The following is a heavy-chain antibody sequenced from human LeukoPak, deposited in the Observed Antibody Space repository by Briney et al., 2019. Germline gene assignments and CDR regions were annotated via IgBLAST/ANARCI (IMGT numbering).Heavy chain of an antibody. J-gene: IGHJ4*02. CDR3: AKGGHWGVLNYYDSSGYFHY. CDR2: ISYDGSNK. Sequence: GGSLRLSCAASGFTFSSYGMHWVRQAPGKGLEWVAVISYDGSNKYYADSVMGRFTISRDNSKNTLYLQMNSLRAEDTAVYYCAKGGHWGVLNYYDSSGYFHYWGQGTLVTVSS. CDR1: GFTFSSYG. V-gene: IGHV3-30*18. D-gene: IGHD3-22*01.